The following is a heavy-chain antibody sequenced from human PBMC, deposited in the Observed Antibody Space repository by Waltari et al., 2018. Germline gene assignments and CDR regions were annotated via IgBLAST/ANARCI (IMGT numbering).Heavy chain of an antibody. CDR1: GYTFTDYY. CDR2: VDPEDGET. Sequence: EVQLVQSGAEVKKPGATVKISCKASGYTFTDYYMHWVQQAPGTGLEWMGRVDPEDGETIYAEKFQGRVTITADTSTDTAYMELSSLRSEDTAVYYCATATYCTNGVCRRRDAFDIWGQGTMVTVSS. J-gene: IGHJ3*02. CDR3: ATATYCTNGVCRRRDAFDI. D-gene: IGHD2-8*01. V-gene: IGHV1-69-2*01.